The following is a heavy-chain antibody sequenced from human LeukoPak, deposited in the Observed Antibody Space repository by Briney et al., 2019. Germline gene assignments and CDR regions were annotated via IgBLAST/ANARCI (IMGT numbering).Heavy chain of an antibody. CDR1: GGSISSGSYY. CDR2: IYTSGTA. CDR3: ARDSYDYVWGSYRYYYYYYMDV. Sequence: SQALSLTCPVSGGSISSGSYYWSWLRQPAGKGLEWIGRIYTSGTANYNPSLKSRVPISVDTSKNQFSLKLSSVTAADTAVYYCARDSYDYVWGSYRYYYYYYMDVWGKGTTVTISS. D-gene: IGHD3-16*02. V-gene: IGHV4-61*02. J-gene: IGHJ6*03.